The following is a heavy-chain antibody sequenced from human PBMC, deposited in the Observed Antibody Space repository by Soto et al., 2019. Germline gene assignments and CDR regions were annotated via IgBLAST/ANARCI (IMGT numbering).Heavy chain of an antibody. V-gene: IGHV3-30*18. D-gene: IGHD6-19*01. CDR1: GFTFSDYA. Sequence: VQLVESGGGVVQPGRSLRLSCAASGFTFSDYAMHWVRQAPGKGLEWVAVVSHDGRNTHYADSVKGRFTISRDSSKNTVPLEMTSLRAEDTAGHYCAKGGRQWLVTSDFNYWGQGALVTVSS. J-gene: IGHJ4*02. CDR3: AKGGRQWLVTSDFNY. CDR2: VSHDGRNT.